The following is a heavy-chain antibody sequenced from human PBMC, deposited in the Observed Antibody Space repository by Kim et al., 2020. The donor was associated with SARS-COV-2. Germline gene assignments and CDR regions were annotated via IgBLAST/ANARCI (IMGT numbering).Heavy chain of an antibody. J-gene: IGHJ4*02. Sequence: SQTLSLTCAISGDSVSSNSAAWNWIRQSPSRGLEWLGRTYHRSKWYNDFAVSVKSRITINPDTSKNQFSLQLNSVTPEDTAVYYCARDSLWFGESWGFDYWGQGTLVTVSS. V-gene: IGHV6-1*01. CDR2: TYHRSKWYN. CDR1: GDSVSSNSAA. D-gene: IGHD3-10*01. CDR3: ARDSLWFGESWGFDY.